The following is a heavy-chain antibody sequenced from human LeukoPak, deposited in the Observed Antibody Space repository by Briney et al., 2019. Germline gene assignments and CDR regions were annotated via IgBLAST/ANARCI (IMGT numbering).Heavy chain of an antibody. V-gene: IGHV1-18*01. CDR2: ISAYNGNT. J-gene: IGHJ4*02. CDR1: GGTFSSYG. D-gene: IGHD4-23*01. CDR3: ATDLDYGGNLERSCN. Sequence: ASVKVSCKASGGTFSSYGISWVRQAPGQGLEWMGWISAYNGNTNYAQKLQGRVTMTTDTSTSTAYMELRSLRSDDTAVYYCATDLDYGGNLERSCNWGQGTLVTVSS.